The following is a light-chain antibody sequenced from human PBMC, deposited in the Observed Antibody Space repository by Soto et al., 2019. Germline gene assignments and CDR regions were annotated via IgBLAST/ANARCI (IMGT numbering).Light chain of an antibody. V-gene: IGKV1-5*01. Sequence: QMTQCPATLSASVVDTVTITCRASQTISRWLAWYQQKPWKAPRLLIYTASTLESGVPSRFSASGSGTEFTLTISSLHPDDFATYYCQEYNNYWTFGQGTKVDIK. CDR3: QEYNNYWT. J-gene: IGKJ1*01. CDR2: TAS. CDR1: QTISRW.